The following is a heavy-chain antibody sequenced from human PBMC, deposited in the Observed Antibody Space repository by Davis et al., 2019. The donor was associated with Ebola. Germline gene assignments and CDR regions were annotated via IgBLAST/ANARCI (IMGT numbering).Heavy chain of an antibody. CDR3: ARDRWLPRSPYFDY. D-gene: IGHD5-12*01. CDR2: IKQDGSEK. CDR1: GFTFSSYW. J-gene: IGHJ4*02. V-gene: IGHV3-7*01. Sequence: PGGSLRLSCAASGFTFSSYWMSWVRQAPGKGLEWVANIKQDGSEKYYVDSVKGRFTISRDNAKNSLYLQMNSLRAEDTAVYYCARDRWLPRSPYFDYWGQGTLVTVSS.